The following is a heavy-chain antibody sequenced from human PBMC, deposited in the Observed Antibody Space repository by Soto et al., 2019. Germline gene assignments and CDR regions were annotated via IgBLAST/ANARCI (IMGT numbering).Heavy chain of an antibody. CDR1: SVSNAW. J-gene: IGHJ6*04. V-gene: IGHV3-15*07. CDR2: IKSKTDGGTT. Sequence: SVSNAWMNWVRQAPGKGLEWVGRIKSKTDGGTTDYAAPVKGRFTISRDDSKNTLYLQMNSLKTEDTAVYYCTTGGLEWLSHYYYGMDVWGKGTTVTVSS. D-gene: IGHD3-3*01. CDR3: TTGGLEWLSHYYYGMDV.